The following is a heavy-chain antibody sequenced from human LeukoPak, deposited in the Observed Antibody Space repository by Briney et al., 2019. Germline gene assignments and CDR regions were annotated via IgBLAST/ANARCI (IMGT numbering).Heavy chain of an antibody. Sequence: SVKVSCKASGGTFSSYAISWVRQAPGQGLEWMGGIIPIFGTANYAQKFQGRVTITTDESTSTAYMELSSLRSEDTAVYYCARVLGDIVVVPAAGWFDPWGQGTLVTVSS. V-gene: IGHV1-69*05. CDR1: GGTFSSYA. D-gene: IGHD2-2*01. CDR3: ARVLGDIVVVPAAGWFDP. J-gene: IGHJ5*02. CDR2: IIPIFGTA.